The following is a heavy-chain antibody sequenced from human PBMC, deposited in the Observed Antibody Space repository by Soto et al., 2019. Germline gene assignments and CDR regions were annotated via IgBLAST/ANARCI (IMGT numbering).Heavy chain of an antibody. D-gene: IGHD3-10*01. V-gene: IGHV4-30-4*01. J-gene: IGHJ6*02. Sequence: QVQLQESGPGLVKPSQTLSLTCTVSGGSITSGDYYWSWVRQPPGKGLEWIAYIYHSGATYSNPSLTCRLTISVDTSKNQFSLKLSSVTAADTAVYYCARTSDRQQIFFGLDVWGQGTTVTVSS. CDR2: IYHSGAT. CDR1: GGSITSGDYY. CDR3: ARTSDRQQIFFGLDV.